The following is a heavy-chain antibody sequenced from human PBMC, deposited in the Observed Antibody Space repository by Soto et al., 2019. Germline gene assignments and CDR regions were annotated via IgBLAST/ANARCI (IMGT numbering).Heavy chain of an antibody. CDR2: IYVNGNT. J-gene: IGHJ4*02. CDR3: ARHLLHLVRLYYDY. D-gene: IGHD2-8*01. Sequence: PGESLKISCAGSGFTGSLNYMGWARQAPGKGLEWVSLIYVNGNTYSAASVKGRFSISRDSSKNTLYLHMDRLRAEDTAVYYCARHLLHLVRLYYDYWGQGTQVTVSS. V-gene: IGHV3-66*04. CDR1: GFTGSLNY.